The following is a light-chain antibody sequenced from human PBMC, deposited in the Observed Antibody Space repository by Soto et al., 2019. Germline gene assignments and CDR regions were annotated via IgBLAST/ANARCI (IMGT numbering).Light chain of an antibody. CDR3: QQCNNWPQWT. V-gene: IGKV3-15*01. Sequence: EIVMTQSPATLSVSPGERATLSCMASQSVSSNLAWHQQKPGQAPRILMYDASTRATGIPARVSGSVSGTDFTLTISSLEPEDFAVYYCQQCNNWPQWTFGQGTKVDIK. CDR2: DAS. CDR1: QSVSSN. J-gene: IGKJ1*01.